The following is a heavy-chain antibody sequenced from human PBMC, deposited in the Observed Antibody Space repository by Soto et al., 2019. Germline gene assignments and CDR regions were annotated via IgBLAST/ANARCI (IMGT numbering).Heavy chain of an antibody. CDR2: TRNKANSDTT. J-gene: IGHJ4*02. Sequence: EVHLVESGGDLVQPGGSLRLSCAASGFTFSDHYMDWVRQAPGKGLEWVGRTRNKANSDTTEYAASVKGRFTISRDDSKNSLYLQMNSLKTEDTAVYYCARELMTTVTYFDYWGQGTLVTVSS. D-gene: IGHD4-17*01. CDR3: ARELMTTVTYFDY. V-gene: IGHV3-72*01. CDR1: GFTFSDHY.